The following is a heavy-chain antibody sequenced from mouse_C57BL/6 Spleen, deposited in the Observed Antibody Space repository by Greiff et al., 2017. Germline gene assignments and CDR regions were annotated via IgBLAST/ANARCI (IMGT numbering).Heavy chain of an antibody. Sequence: VQLQQSVAELVRPGASVKLSCTASGFNIKNTDMHWVKQSPEQGLEWIGRIDTAIGNTKYAPKFPGKATITADTSSNTAYLQLSSLTSEDTAIYYCARAYYGNYEGYFDYWGQGTTLTVSS. CDR1: GFNIKNTD. V-gene: IGHV14-3*01. CDR3: ARAYYGNYEGYFDY. J-gene: IGHJ2*01. CDR2: IDTAIGNT. D-gene: IGHD2-10*01.